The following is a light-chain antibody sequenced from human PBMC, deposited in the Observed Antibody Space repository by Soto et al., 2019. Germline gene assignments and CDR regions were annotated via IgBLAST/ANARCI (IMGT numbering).Light chain of an antibody. V-gene: IGKV1-39*01. CDR1: QSISSY. Sequence: DIQITHSPSSLSASVGDRVTITCRSSQSISSYLNWYQQKPGKAPNLLIYTASSLESGVPSRFSGSGSGTDFTLTITSLQPEDFATYFCQQSYSRPRTFGQGTKVDIK. J-gene: IGKJ1*01. CDR2: TAS. CDR3: QQSYSRPRT.